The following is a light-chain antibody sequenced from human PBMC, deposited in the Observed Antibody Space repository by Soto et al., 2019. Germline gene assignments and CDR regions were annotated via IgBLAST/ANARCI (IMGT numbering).Light chain of an antibody. CDR1: QSVTSSY. V-gene: IGKV3-20*01. J-gene: IGKJ1*01. Sequence: EIVLTQSPGTLSLSPGERATLSCRASQSVTSSYLAWYQQKPGQAPRLLIYGGSNRATGIPDRFSGSGSGTDSTLITSRLEPEDFAVYSGQKYGSPRPFGKGPRGDTK. CDR2: GGS. CDR3: QKYGSPRP.